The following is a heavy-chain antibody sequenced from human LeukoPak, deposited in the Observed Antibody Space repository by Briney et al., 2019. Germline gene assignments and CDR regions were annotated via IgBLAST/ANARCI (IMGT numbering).Heavy chain of an antibody. V-gene: IGHV1-2*02. Sequence: ASVKVSCKASGYTFTGYYMHWVRQAPGQGLEWMGWINPNSGGTNHAQKFQGRVTMTRDTSISTAYMELSRLRSDDTAVYYCASESTVLSWSDYWGQGTLVTVSS. CDR2: INPNSGGT. CDR1: GYTFTGYY. D-gene: IGHD4-11*01. J-gene: IGHJ4*02. CDR3: ASESTVLSWSDY.